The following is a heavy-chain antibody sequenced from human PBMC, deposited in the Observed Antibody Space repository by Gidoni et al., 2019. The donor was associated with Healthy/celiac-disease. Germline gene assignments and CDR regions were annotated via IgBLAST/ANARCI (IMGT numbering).Heavy chain of an antibody. CDR2: IYYSGST. CDR1: GGSISSGGYY. V-gene: IGHV4-31*03. CDR3: ARDLLNLAYFDL. Sequence: QVHLHESGPGLVKPSQPLSLTCTFSGGSISSGGYYWSWIRQHPGKGLEWIGYIYYSGSTYYNTSLKSRVTISVDTSKNQFSMKLSSVTAEDTAVYYCARDLLNLAYFDLWGRGTLVTVSS. J-gene: IGHJ2*01.